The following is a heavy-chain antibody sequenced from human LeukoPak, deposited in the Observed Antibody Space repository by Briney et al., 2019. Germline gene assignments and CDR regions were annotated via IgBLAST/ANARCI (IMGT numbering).Heavy chain of an antibody. Sequence: GGSLRLSCAASGFTFSSYGMHWVRQAPGKGLEWVGSSPNHADSVKGRFTISRDNSNNTPFLEMNSLRAEDTAVYFCARRDGRFFDYWGQGTLVTVSS. J-gene: IGHJ4*02. CDR1: GFTFSSYG. CDR2: SSP. CDR3: ARRDGRFFDY. D-gene: IGHD5-24*01. V-gene: IGHV3-23*01.